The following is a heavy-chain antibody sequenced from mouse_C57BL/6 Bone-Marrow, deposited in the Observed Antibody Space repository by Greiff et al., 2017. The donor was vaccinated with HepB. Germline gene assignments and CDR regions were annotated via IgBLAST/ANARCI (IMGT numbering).Heavy chain of an antibody. CDR1: GYTFTDYY. Sequence: VQLQQSGAELVKPGASVKISCKASGYTFTDYYINWVKQRPGQGLEWIGKIGPGSGSTYYNEKFKGKATLTADKSSSTAYMQLSSLTSEDSAVYFCARERYYYGSSPWYFDVWGTGTTVTVSS. CDR3: ARERYYYGSSPWYFDV. D-gene: IGHD1-1*01. V-gene: IGHV1-77*01. J-gene: IGHJ1*03. CDR2: IGPGSGST.